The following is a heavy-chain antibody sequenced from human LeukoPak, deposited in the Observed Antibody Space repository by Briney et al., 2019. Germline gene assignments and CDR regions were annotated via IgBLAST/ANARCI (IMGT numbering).Heavy chain of an antibody. V-gene: IGHV3-21*01. CDR2: ISSSSSYI. CDR3: ARDIAATHDY. J-gene: IGHJ4*02. Sequence: GGSLRLSCAASGFTFSSYSMNWVRQAPGKGLGWVSSISSSSSYIYYADSVKGRFTISRDNAKNSLYLQMNSLRAEDTAVYYCARDIAATHDYWGQGTLVTASS. CDR1: GFTFSSYS. D-gene: IGHD6-6*01.